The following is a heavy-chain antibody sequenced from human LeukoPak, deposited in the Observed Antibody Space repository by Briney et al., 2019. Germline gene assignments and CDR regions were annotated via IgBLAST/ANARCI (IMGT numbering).Heavy chain of an antibody. D-gene: IGHD2-2*03. CDR2: IIPIFGTA. CDR3: ARGAWIALPYFFDY. CDR1: GGTFSIYV. J-gene: IGHJ4*02. V-gene: IGHV1-69*05. Sequence: SPKVSCEPSGGTFSIYVISCVRHAPGQGLGWMGGIIPIFGTANYAQKFQGRVTITTDETTSTAYIELSSLRSEDTAVYYCARGAWIALPYFFDYWGQGTLVTVSS.